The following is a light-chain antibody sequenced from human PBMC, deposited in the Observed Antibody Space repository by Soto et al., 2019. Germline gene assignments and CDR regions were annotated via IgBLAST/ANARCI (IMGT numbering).Light chain of an antibody. CDR3: QESYSVPLFT. CDR2: AAS. Sequence: DIEMTQSPSSLSASIGDRVTITCRASQTIGTYLNWFQQKPGKAPKLLIYAASNLQSGVPSRFSGSGSGTDFTLIISSLQPDHFATYFCQESYSVPLFTFGPGTKVDVK. J-gene: IGKJ3*01. CDR1: QTIGTY. V-gene: IGKV1-39*01.